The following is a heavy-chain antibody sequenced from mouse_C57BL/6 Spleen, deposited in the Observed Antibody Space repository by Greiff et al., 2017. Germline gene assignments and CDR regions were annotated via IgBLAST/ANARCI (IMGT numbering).Heavy chain of an antibody. D-gene: IGHD2-4*01. V-gene: IGHV1-15*01. Sequence: QVQLQQSGAELVRPGASVTLSCKASGYTFTDYEMHWVKQTPVHGLEWIGAIDPETGGTAYNQKFKGKAILTADKSSSTAYMELRRLTSEDSAVYYCTPHDYDVVDYFDYWGQGTTLTVSS. CDR1: GYTFTDYE. CDR2: IDPETGGT. J-gene: IGHJ2*01. CDR3: TPHDYDVVDYFDY.